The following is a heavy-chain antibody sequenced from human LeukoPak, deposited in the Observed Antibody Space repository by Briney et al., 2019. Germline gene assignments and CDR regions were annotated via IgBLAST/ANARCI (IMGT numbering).Heavy chain of an antibody. CDR1: GYSISSGYY. V-gene: IGHV4-38-2*02. Sequence: LSETLSLTCTVSGYSISSGYYWGWIRQPPGKGLEWIGSIYHSGSTYYNPSLKSRVTISVDTSKNQFSLKLSSVTAADTAVYYCARGPLYDHSESFDYWGQGTLVTVSS. D-gene: IGHD3-10*01. J-gene: IGHJ4*02. CDR3: ARGPLYDHSESFDY. CDR2: IYHSGST.